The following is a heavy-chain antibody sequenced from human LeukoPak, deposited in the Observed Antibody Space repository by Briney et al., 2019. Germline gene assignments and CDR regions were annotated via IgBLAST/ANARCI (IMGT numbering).Heavy chain of an antibody. D-gene: IGHD3-3*01. CDR2: ISAYNGNT. J-gene: IGHJ5*02. Sequence: ASVKVSCKASGYTFTSYGISWVRQAPGQGLEWMGWISAYNGNTNYAQKLKGRVTMTTDTSTSTAYMELRSLRSDDTAVYYCARVHDFWSGYYKESWFDPWGQGTLVTVSS. V-gene: IGHV1-18*01. CDR3: ARVHDFWSGYYKESWFDP. CDR1: GYTFTSYG.